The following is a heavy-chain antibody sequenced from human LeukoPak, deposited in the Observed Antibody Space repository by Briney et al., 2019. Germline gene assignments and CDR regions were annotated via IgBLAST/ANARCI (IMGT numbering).Heavy chain of an antibody. D-gene: IGHD5/OR15-5a*01. CDR1: GFTFANYA. Sequence: GGSLRLSCAASGFTFANYAMSWVRQAPGKGLEWVSGISGSGGGTYYADSVKGRFTISRDNSKNTLYLQMNSLRAEDTALYYCAKGAELYDDRHTLDYWGQGTLVTVSS. CDR3: AKGAELYDDRHTLDY. V-gene: IGHV3-23*01. CDR2: ISGSGGGT. J-gene: IGHJ4*02.